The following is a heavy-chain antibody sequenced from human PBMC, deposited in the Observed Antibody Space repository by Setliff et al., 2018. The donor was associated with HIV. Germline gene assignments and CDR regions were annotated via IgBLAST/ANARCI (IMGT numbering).Heavy chain of an antibody. Sequence: SETLSLTCAVSGDSISTESFWAWLRQPPGKGLEWIGTVYHSGATYWQPSLRSRVTISVDTSKNQFSLKLTSVPAADTAVYYCARHASDYYDRSGFPPGFDYWGQGALVTVSS. J-gene: IGHJ4*02. V-gene: IGHV4-38-2*01. D-gene: IGHD3-22*01. CDR1: GDSISTESF. CDR2: VYHSGAT. CDR3: ARHASDYYDRSGFPPGFDY.